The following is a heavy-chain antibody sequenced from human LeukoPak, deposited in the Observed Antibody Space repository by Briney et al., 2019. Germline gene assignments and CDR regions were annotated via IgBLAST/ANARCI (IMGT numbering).Heavy chain of an antibody. CDR3: VQGGGYCGGDCFFYFDY. Sequence: GGSLRLSCAASGFTFSSYSMNWVRQAPGKGLEWVSSISSSSSYIYYADSVKGRFTISRDNSRNTLYLQMNSLRAEDTAVYYCVQGGGYCGGDCFFYFDYWGPGTLVTVSS. V-gene: IGHV3-21*04. D-gene: IGHD2-21*02. J-gene: IGHJ4*02. CDR1: GFTFSSYS. CDR2: ISSSSSYI.